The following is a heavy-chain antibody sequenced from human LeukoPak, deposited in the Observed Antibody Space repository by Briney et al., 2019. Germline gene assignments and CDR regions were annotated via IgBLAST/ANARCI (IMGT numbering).Heavy chain of an antibody. CDR2: IKRDGSEK. CDR3: ARTAYGDYS. Sequence: PGGSLRLSCAASGFTFSSYWMTWVRQAPGKGLEWVANIKRDGSEKNYVDSVKGRFTISRDNVKNSLYLQMNSLRAEDTAVYYCARTAYGDYSWGQGTLVTASS. J-gene: IGHJ4*02. V-gene: IGHV3-7*01. CDR1: GFTFSSYW. D-gene: IGHD4-17*01.